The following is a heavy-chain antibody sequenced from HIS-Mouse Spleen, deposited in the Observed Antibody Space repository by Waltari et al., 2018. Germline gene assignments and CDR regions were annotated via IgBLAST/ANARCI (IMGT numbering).Heavy chain of an antibody. CDR1: GGSISSSSYY. Sequence: QLQLQESGPGLVKPSETLSLTCTVSGGSISSSSYYWGWIRQPPGKGLEWLGSMSYGGSTYDNPSLKSRVTISVDTSKNQFSLKLRSVTAADTAVYYCAREIPYSSSWYDWYFDLWGRGTLVTVSS. J-gene: IGHJ2*01. V-gene: IGHV4-39*07. D-gene: IGHD6-13*01. CDR3: AREIPYSSSWYDWYFDL. CDR2: MSYGGST.